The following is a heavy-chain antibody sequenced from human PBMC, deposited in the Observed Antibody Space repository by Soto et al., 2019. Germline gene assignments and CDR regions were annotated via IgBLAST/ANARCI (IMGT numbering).Heavy chain of an antibody. J-gene: IGHJ6*02. Sequence: PGGSLRLSCTGSGFTFSNYAMSWVRQAPGQGLEWVSAISGGSTYYADSVKGRFTISRDNSKNTLYLQMNSLRAEDTAIYYCAKDQGTAVASYGMDVWGQGTTVTVSS. CDR1: GFTFSNYA. V-gene: IGHV3-23*01. CDR2: ISGGST. D-gene: IGHD6-19*01. CDR3: AKDQGTAVASYGMDV.